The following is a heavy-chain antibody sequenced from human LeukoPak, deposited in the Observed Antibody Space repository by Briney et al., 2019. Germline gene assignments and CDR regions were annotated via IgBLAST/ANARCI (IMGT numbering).Heavy chain of an antibody. Sequence: GKSLRLSCAASGFTFSRYAMSWVRQAPGKGLEWVSDISAGGGITYYADSVKGRFTISRDTSNNTLYLQMNSLRAEDTAVYYCAKDQAPYSSGWYYGYWGQGTLVTVSS. CDR3: AKDQAPYSSGWYYGY. J-gene: IGHJ4*02. CDR1: GFTFSRYA. V-gene: IGHV3-23*01. D-gene: IGHD6-19*01. CDR2: ISAGGGIT.